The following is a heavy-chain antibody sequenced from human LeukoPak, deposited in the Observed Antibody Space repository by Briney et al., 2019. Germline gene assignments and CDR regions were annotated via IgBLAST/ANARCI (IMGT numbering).Heavy chain of an antibody. CDR2: VNRDGSET. CDR1: GFALSSHW. Sequence: GGSLRLSCAATGFALSSHWMTWVRQVPGRGPEWVANVNRDGSETYYLDSVKGRFTISKDNAKNSLYLQMNSLRAEDTALYHCARNNGMDVWGQGTTVIVSS. V-gene: IGHV3-7*03. CDR3: ARNNGMDV. J-gene: IGHJ6*02.